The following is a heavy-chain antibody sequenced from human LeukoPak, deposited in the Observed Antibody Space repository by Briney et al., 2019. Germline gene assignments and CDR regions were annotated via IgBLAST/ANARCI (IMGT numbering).Heavy chain of an antibody. CDR2: VNRDGSET. CDR1: GFALSSHW. Sequence: GGSLRLSCAATGFALSSHWMTWVRQVPGRGPEWVANVNRDGSETYYLDSVKGRFTISKDNAKNSLYLQMNSLRAEDTALYHCARNNGMDVWGQGTTVIVSS. V-gene: IGHV3-7*03. CDR3: ARNNGMDV. J-gene: IGHJ6*02.